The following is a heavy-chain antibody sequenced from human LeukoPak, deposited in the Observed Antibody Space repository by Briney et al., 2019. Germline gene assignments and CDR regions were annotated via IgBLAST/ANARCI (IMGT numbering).Heavy chain of an antibody. CDR2: IYYSGST. CDR1: GGSISSGGYY. CDR3: ARSSDSGSYYEENYFDY. D-gene: IGHD1-26*01. Sequence: PSETLSLTCTVSGGSISSGGYYWSWIRQHPGKGLEWIGYIYYSGSTYYNPSLKSRVTISVDTSKNQFSLKLSSVTAADTAVYYCARSSDSGSYYEENYFDYWGQGTLVTLSS. J-gene: IGHJ4*02. V-gene: IGHV4-31*03.